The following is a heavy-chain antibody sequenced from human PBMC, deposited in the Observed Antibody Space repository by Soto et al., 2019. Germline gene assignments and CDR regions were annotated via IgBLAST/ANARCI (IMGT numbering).Heavy chain of an antibody. CDR3: AHTTPYSGYDHGSFDY. D-gene: IGHD5-12*01. CDR2: IYCDDDK. CDR1: GFSLSTSGVG. Sequence: QITLKESGPTLGKPTQTLTLTCTFSGFSLSTSGVGVGWIRQPPGKALEWLALIYCDDDKRYSPSLKSRLTITKDTSKNQVVLTMTTMDPVDTATYYCAHTTPYSGYDHGSFDYWGQGTLVTVSS. V-gene: IGHV2-5*02. J-gene: IGHJ4*02.